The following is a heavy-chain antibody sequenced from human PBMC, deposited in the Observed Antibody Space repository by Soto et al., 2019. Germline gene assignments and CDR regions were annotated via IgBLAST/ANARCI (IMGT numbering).Heavy chain of an antibody. CDR1: GFTFSSYA. V-gene: IGHV3-23*01. CDR2: ISGSGGST. D-gene: IGHD4-17*01. CDR3: AKASGDYVSYYCYYMDV. Sequence: EVQLLESGGGLVQPGGSLRLSCAASGFTFSSYAMSWVRQAPGKGLEWVSSISGSGGSTYYADSVKGRFTISRDNSKNTLYLQMNSLGADDTAVYYCAKASGDYVSYYCYYMDVWGKGTTVTVSS. J-gene: IGHJ6*03.